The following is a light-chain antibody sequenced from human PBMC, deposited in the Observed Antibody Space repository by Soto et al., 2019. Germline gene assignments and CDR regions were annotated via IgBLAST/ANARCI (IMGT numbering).Light chain of an antibody. CDR3: QQYTGPPTT. J-gene: IGKJ5*01. CDR1: QSVGSN. CDR2: GAS. V-gene: IGKV3-15*01. Sequence: EIVMTQSPATLSVTPGERVTLSCRARQSVGSNLAWYQQKPGQAPRLLIYGASTRATGIPARFSGSGSGTDFTLTITRLEPEDSAVYFCQQYTGPPTTFGQGTRLE.